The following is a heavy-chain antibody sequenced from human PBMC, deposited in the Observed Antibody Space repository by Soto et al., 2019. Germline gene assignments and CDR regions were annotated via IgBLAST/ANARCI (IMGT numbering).Heavy chain of an antibody. CDR3: ARGRIATLTPLGGNYYYGMDV. CDR2: MNPNSGNT. CDR1: GYTFTSYD. J-gene: IGHJ6*02. Sequence: ASVKVSCKASGYTFTSYDINWVRQATGQGLEWMGWMNPNSGNTGYAQKFQGRVTMTRNTSISTAYMELSSLRSEDTAVYYCARGRIATLTPLGGNYYYGMDVWGQGTTVTVSS. V-gene: IGHV1-8*01. D-gene: IGHD6-13*01.